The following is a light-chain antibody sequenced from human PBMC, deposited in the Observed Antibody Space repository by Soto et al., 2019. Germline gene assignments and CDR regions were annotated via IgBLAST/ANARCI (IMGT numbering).Light chain of an antibody. CDR1: ESLLHTNGNNY. CDR2: FGS. J-gene: IGKJ1*01. Sequence: EIVLTQSPLSLRVTPGEPASISCRSSESLLHTNGNNYLDWYLQKPGQSPQLLIYFGSTRASGVPDRFSGSGSDTDFTLTISRVEAEDVGVYYCMQALQTRWTFGQGTKVEIK. V-gene: IGKV2-28*01. CDR3: MQALQTRWT.